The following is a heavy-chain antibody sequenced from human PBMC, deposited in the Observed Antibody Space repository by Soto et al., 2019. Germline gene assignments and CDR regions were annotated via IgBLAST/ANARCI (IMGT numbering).Heavy chain of an antibody. Sequence: EVQLVESGGGLVKPGGSLRLSCAASGFTFSSYNMNWVRQAPGKGLEWVSSISSSSSYIYYADSVKGRFTISRDNAKNSLYLQMNSLRAEDTAVYYCAREVVVPAARLFDYWGQGTLVTVSS. V-gene: IGHV3-21*01. CDR1: GFTFSSYN. D-gene: IGHD2-2*01. CDR3: AREVVVPAARLFDY. CDR2: ISSSSSYI. J-gene: IGHJ4*02.